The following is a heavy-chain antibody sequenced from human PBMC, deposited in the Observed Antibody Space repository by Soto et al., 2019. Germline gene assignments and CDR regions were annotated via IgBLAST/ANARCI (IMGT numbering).Heavy chain of an antibody. J-gene: IGHJ4*02. CDR1: GFTFTRYW. CDR3: ARXADSGYXXXW. CDR2: INQDAREK. D-gene: IGHD5-12*01. Sequence: GGSLRLSCAASGFTFTRYWMYWVRQAPGKGLEWVAAINQDAREKYYVDSVKGRFTVSRDNAKNSLYLQMNSLRAEDTAVYYXARXADSGYXXXWXGQGTLVTVSS. V-gene: IGHV3-7*01.